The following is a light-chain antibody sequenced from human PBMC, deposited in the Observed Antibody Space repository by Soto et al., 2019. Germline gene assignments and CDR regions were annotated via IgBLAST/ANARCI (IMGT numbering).Light chain of an antibody. CDR2: GPS. J-gene: IGKJ5*01. CDR1: QSVSSSY. Sequence: EFVLTQSPGTLSLSPGERATLSCRASQSVSSSYIAWYQQKPGQAPRLLIYGPSSRATGIPDRFSGSGSGTDFTLTISSLEPEDFAVYYCQQRRSWQVTFGQGTRLEIK. CDR3: QQRRSWQVT. V-gene: IGKV3D-20*02.